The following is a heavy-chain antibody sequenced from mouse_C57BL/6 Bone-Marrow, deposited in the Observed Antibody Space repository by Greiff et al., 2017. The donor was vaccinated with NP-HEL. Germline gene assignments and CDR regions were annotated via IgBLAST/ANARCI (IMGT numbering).Heavy chain of an antibody. V-gene: IGHV1-42*01. J-gene: IGHJ2*01. CDR3: ARIYDGYYTSLYYFDY. D-gene: IGHD2-3*01. Sequence: VQLQQSGPELVKPGASVKISCKASGYSFTGYYMNWVKQSPEKSLEWIGEINPSTGGTTYNQKFKAKATLTVDKSSSTAYMQLKSLTSEDSAVYYCARIYDGYYTSLYYFDYWGQGTTLTVSS. CDR2: INPSTGGT. CDR1: GYSFTGYY.